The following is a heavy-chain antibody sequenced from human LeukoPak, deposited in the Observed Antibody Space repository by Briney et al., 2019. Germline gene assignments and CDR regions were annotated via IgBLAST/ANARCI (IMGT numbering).Heavy chain of an antibody. CDR1: GGSFSGYY. J-gene: IGHJ4*02. Sequence: SETLSLTCAVYGGSFSGYYWSWIRQPPGKGLEWIGEINHSGSPNYNPSLKSRVTISVDTSKNQFSLELRSVTAADTAVYYCARAKYYYDSSGYYHFDYWGQGTLVTVSS. CDR2: INHSGSP. V-gene: IGHV4-34*01. D-gene: IGHD3-22*01. CDR3: ARAKYYYDSSGYYHFDY.